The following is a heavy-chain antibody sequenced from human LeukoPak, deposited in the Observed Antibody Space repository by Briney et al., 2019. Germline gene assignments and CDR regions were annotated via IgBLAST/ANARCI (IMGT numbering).Heavy chain of an antibody. CDR2: INHSGST. D-gene: IGHD5-18*01. Sequence: PSETLSLTCAVYGGSFSGYYWSWIRQPPGKGLDWIGEINHSGSTNYNPSLKSRVTISVDTSKNQFSLKLSSVTAADTAVYYCARAGRGYSYGYHFGYWGQGTLVTVSS. CDR1: GGSFSGYY. V-gene: IGHV4-34*01. J-gene: IGHJ4*02. CDR3: ARAGRGYSYGYHFGY.